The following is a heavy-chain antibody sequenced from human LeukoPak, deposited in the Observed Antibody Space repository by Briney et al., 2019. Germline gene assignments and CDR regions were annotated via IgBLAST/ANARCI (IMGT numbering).Heavy chain of an antibody. Sequence: GESLKISCKGSGYSLTSYWISWVRQMPGKGLEWMGRIDPSDSYTNYSPSFQGHVTISADKSISTAYLQWSSLKASDTAMYYCAIKYYYYYGMDVWGQGTTVTVSS. J-gene: IGHJ6*02. CDR1: GYSLTSYW. CDR2: IDPSDSYT. CDR3: AIKYYYYYGMDV. V-gene: IGHV5-10-1*01.